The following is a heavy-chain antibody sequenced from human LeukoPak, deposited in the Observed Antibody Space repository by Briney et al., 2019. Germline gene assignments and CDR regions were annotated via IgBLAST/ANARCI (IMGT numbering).Heavy chain of an antibody. V-gene: IGHV4-34*01. J-gene: IGHJ5*02. CDR3: ARDRGGIAATDP. Sequence: SETLSLTCAVYGGSFSNYYWSWIRQSPGKGLEWIGEINHTGSTNYNPSLKSRVTISVDTSKRQFSLKMSSVTAADTAVYYCARDRGGIAATDPWGQGTLVTVSS. CDR2: INHTGST. D-gene: IGHD6-13*01. CDR1: GGSFSNYY.